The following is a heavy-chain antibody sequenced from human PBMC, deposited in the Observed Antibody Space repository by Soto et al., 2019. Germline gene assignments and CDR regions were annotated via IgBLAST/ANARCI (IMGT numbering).Heavy chain of an antibody. J-gene: IGHJ6*02. D-gene: IGHD2-8*01. V-gene: IGHV1-2*04. Sequence: ASVKVSCKASGYSFTDYHIHWVRQAPGQGLEWLGRINPKSGGTSTAQKFQGWVTMTRDRSISTVYMELTRLRSDDTAVYFCARGHSTDCSNGVCSFFYNHEMDVWGQGSTVTVS. CDR2: INPKSGGT. CDR3: ARGHSTDCSNGVCSFFYNHEMDV. CDR1: GYSFTDYH.